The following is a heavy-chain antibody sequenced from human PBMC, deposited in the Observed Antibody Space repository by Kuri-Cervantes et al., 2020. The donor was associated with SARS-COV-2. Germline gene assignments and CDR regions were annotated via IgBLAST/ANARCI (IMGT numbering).Heavy chain of an antibody. CDR2: ISSSGSTI. CDR1: GFTFSDYY. Sequence: LSLTCAASGFTFSDYYMSWIRQAPGKGLEWVSYISSSGSTIYYADSVKGRFTISRDNAKNSLYLQMNSLRAEDTAVYYCARDREDSSGYYYPWFDPWGQGTLVTVSS. V-gene: IGHV3-11*04. CDR3: ARDREDSSGYYYPWFDP. D-gene: IGHD3-22*01. J-gene: IGHJ5*02.